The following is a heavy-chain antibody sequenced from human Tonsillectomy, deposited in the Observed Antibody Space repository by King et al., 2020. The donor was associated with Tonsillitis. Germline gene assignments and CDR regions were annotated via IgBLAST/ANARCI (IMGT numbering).Heavy chain of an antibody. Sequence: LQLVQSGAEVKKPGASGKVSCKASGYSFTSYAMQWVRQAPGQRLEWMGWINTGNGNTKYSQQFQGRVTITRDTSASTAYMELSSLRSEDTAVYYCARVPLYDGSWSVEGGYFDYWGQGTLVTVSS. CDR1: GYSFTSYA. CDR3: ARVPLYDGSWSVEGGYFDY. D-gene: IGHD6-13*01. CDR2: INTGNGNT. V-gene: IGHV1-3*04. J-gene: IGHJ4*02.